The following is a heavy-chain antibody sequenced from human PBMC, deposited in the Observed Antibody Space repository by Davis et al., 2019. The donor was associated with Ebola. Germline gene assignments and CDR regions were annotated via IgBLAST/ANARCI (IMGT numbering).Heavy chain of an antibody. J-gene: IGHJ4*02. CDR2: ISGTGDNT. CDR1: GFTFGDYA. V-gene: IGHV3-23*01. D-gene: IGHD5-18*01. Sequence: GESLKISCTASGFTFGDYAMSWVRQAPGEGLEWVAGISGTGDNTYYADSVKGRFTISRDNSRNSLSLQMNSLRGDDTAIYYCAKREGYGQVDYWGQGTLVTVSS. CDR3: AKREGYGQVDY.